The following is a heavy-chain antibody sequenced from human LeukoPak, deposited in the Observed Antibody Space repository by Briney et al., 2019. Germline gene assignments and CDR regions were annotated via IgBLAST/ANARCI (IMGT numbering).Heavy chain of an antibody. CDR3: AREHDFWSGYYTGYDYLDV. D-gene: IGHD3-3*01. Sequence: SETLSLTCTVSSGSISGYYWSWIRQPPGKALEWIGYIYYGGSTNYNPSLKSRVTISPDTSKKQFSLRLSSVTAADTAVYYCAREHDFWSGYYTGYDYLDVCGKWPTVTVSS. V-gene: IGHV4-59*01. CDR1: SGSISGYY. CDR2: IYYGGST. J-gene: IGHJ6*03.